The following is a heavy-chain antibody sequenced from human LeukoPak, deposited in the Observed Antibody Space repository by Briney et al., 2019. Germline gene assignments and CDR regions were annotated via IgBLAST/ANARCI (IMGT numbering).Heavy chain of an antibody. CDR1: GGSISSYY. CDR2: IYYSGST. D-gene: IGHD4-17*01. J-gene: IGHJ4*02. CDR3: ARGPDGSTVNYFDY. Sequence: SETLSLTCTVSGGSISSYYWSWIRQPPGKGLEWIGYIYYSGSTNYNPSLKSRVTISVDTSKNQFSLKLSSVTAADTAVYYCARGPDGSTVNYFDYWGQGTLVTVSS. V-gene: IGHV4-59*01.